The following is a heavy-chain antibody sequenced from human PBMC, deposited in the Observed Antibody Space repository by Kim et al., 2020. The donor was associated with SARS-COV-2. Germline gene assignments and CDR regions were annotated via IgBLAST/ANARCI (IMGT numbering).Heavy chain of an antibody. CDR1: GFTFSSYA. CDR2: ISSNGGST. Sequence: GGSLRLSCSASGFTFSSYAMHWVRQAPGKGLEYVSAISSNGGSTYYADSVKGRFTISRDNSKNTLYLQMSSLRAEDTAVYYCVKVGYSYGGGFGSFDIWGQGTMVTVSS. D-gene: IGHD5-18*01. CDR3: VKVGYSYGGGFGSFDI. J-gene: IGHJ3*02. V-gene: IGHV3-64D*06.